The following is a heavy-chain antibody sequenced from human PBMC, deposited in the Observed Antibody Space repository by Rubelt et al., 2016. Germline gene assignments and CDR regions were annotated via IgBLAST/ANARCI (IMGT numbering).Heavy chain of an antibody. V-gene: IGHV4-39*07. J-gene: IGHJ3*02. CDR2: IYYSGST. CDR3: ARVLPAAMPDAFDI. Sequence: QLQLQESGPGLVKPSETLSLTCTVSGGSISSSSYYWGWIRQPPGKGLEWIGSIYYSGSTYYNPSLKSRVTISVDTSKNQFSLKLSSVTAADTAVDYCARVLPAAMPDAFDIWGQGTMVTVSS. CDR1: GGSISSSSYY. D-gene: IGHD2-2*01.